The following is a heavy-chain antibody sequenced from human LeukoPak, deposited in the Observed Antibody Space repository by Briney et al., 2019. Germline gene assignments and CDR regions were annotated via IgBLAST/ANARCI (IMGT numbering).Heavy chain of an antibody. CDR1: GGSISSSSYY. Sequence: SETLSLTCTVSGGSISSSSYYWGWIRQPPGKGLEWIGSIYYSGSTYYNPSLKSRVTISVDTSKHQFSLKLSSVTAADTAVYYCARGPYYYDSSGYYYDYWGQGTLVTVSS. D-gene: IGHD3-22*01. CDR2: IYYSGST. V-gene: IGHV4-39*07. CDR3: ARGPYYYDSSGYYYDY. J-gene: IGHJ4*02.